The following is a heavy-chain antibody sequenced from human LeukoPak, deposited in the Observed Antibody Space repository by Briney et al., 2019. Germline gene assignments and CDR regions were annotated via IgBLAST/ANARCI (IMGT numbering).Heavy chain of an antibody. Sequence: SETLSLTCAVSGGSISSSNWWSWVRQPPGKGLEWIGEIYHSGSTNYNPSLKSRVTISVDKSKNQFSLKLSSVTAADTAVYYCARVESDMVRGVSRFDPWGQGTLVTVSS. D-gene: IGHD3-10*01. CDR1: GGSISSSNW. J-gene: IGHJ5*02. V-gene: IGHV4-4*02. CDR2: IYHSGST. CDR3: ARVESDMVRGVSRFDP.